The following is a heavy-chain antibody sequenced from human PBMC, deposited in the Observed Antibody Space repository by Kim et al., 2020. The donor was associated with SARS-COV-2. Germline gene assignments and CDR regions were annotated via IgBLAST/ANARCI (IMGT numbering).Heavy chain of an antibody. V-gene: IGHV4-59*01. D-gene: IGHD1-20*01. Sequence: SETLSLTCTVSGGSITTYYWTWVRQPPGKGLEWIGYFLYSGSTIYNPSLKSRVTISVDTSKNQFSLKLTSVTAADTAMHYCTRGRIGMDFWGLGTLVTVS. J-gene: IGHJ4*02. CDR2: FLYSGST. CDR3: TRGRIGMDF. CDR1: GGSITTYY.